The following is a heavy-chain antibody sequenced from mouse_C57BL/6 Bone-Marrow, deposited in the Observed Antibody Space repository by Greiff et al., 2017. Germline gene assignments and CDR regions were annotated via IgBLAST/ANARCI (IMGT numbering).Heavy chain of an antibody. D-gene: IGHD2-4*01. J-gene: IGHJ3*01. Sequence: QVQLQQPGAELVRPGTSVKLSCKASGYTFTSYWMHWVKQRPGQGLEWIGVIDPSDSYTNYNQKFKGKATLTVDTSSSTAYMQLSSLTSEDSAVYYCARIYYDYGGFAYWGQGTLVTVSA. V-gene: IGHV1-59*01. CDR2: IDPSDSYT. CDR3: ARIYYDYGGFAY. CDR1: GYTFTSYW.